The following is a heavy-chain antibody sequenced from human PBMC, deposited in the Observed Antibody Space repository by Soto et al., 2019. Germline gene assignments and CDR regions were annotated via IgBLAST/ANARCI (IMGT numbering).Heavy chain of an antibody. CDR3: ARDTYYYDSSGYPNPYYFDY. CDR2: INPSGGST. V-gene: IGHV1-46*01. J-gene: IGHJ4*02. CDR1: GYTFTSYY. D-gene: IGHD3-22*01. Sequence: WASVKVSCKASGYTFTSYYMHWVRQAPGQGLEWMGIINPSGGSTSYAQKFQGRVTMTRDTSTSTVYMELSSLRSEDTAVYYCARDTYYYDSSGYPNPYYFDYWGQGTLVTVS.